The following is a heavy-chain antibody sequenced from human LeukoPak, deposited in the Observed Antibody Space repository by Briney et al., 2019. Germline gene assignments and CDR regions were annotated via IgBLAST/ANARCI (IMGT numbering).Heavy chain of an antibody. V-gene: IGHV4-4*07. CDR2: IYTRAST. Sequence: SVTLSLTCTVSGGSISSYYWSWIRQPAGKGLEWIGRIYTRASTNYNPSLKSRVAMSVDTSKNQFSLRLSSVTAADTAVYYCVRADSSGYSFDYWGQGTLVTVSS. J-gene: IGHJ4*02. CDR1: GGSISSYY. D-gene: IGHD3-22*01. CDR3: VRADSSGYSFDY.